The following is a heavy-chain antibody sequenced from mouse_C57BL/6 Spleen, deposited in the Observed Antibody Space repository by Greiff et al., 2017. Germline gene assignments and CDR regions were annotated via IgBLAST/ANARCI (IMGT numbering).Heavy chain of an antibody. CDR1: GYAFSSYW. Sequence: QVQLQQSGAELVKPGASVKISCKASGYAFSSYWMNWVKQRPGKGLEWIGQIYPGDGDTNYNGKFKGKATLTADKSSSTAYMQLSSLTSEDSAVYFCARDYGNYENYFDYWGQGTTLTVSS. CDR3: ARDYGNYENYFDY. CDR2: IYPGDGDT. D-gene: IGHD2-1*01. J-gene: IGHJ2*01. V-gene: IGHV1-80*01.